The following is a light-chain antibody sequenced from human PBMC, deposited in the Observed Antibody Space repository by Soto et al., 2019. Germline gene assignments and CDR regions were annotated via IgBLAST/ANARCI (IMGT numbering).Light chain of an antibody. J-gene: IGKJ2*03. V-gene: IGKV3-20*01. Sequence: EIVLTQSPGTLSLSPGERATLSCRISQSINSNSLAWYRQKPGQAPRLLIYAASSRATGIPDRFSGSGSGTDFTLTIRRLEPEDFAVYYCQRDSFGQGTKLEIK. CDR1: QSINSNS. CDR2: AAS. CDR3: QRDS.